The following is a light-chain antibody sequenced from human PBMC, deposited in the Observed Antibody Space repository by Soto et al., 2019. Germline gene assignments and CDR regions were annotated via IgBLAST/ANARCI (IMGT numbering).Light chain of an antibody. J-gene: IGKJ4*01. Sequence: EIVLTQSPATLSLSPGERATLSCRASQSVTRFLAWYQQKPGQAPRLLIYDASKRATGIPARFSGSGSGTDFSLTIXSXXXXXXXXXYXQQSNYWPLTFGGGTKVEIK. CDR2: DAS. CDR1: QSVTRF. V-gene: IGKV3-11*01. CDR3: QQSNYWPLT.